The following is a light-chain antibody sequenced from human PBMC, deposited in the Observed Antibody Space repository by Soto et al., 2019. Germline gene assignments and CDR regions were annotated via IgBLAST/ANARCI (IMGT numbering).Light chain of an antibody. CDR1: QTISSW. V-gene: IGKV1-5*03. CDR3: QHYNSYSEA. J-gene: IGKJ1*01. CDR2: KAS. Sequence: DIQMTHSPSTLSGSVGDRVTIPCRASQTISSWLAWYQQKTGKAHKLLIYKASTLKSGVPSRFSGSGSGTEFTLTISSLQPDDFATYYCQHYNSYSEAFGQGTKVDI.